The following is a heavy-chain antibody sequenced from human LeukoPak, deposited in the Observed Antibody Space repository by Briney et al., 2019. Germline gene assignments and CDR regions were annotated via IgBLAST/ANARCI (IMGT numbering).Heavy chain of an antibody. J-gene: IGHJ4*02. D-gene: IGHD4-23*01. CDR2: ISGSGGST. CDR3: AKGLGRTTVVTPFDY. V-gene: IGHV3-23*01. CDR1: GFTFSSYA. Sequence: GGSLRLSCAASGFTFSSYAMSWVRHAPGKGREGVSAISGSGGSTYYADSVKGRFTISRDNSKNTLYLQMNSLRAEDTAVYYCAKGLGRTTVVTPFDYWGQGTLVTVSS.